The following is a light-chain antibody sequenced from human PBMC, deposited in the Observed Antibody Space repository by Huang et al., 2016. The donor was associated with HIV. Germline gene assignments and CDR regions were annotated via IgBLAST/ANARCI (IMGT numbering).Light chain of an antibody. CDR3: QQSYSTPFN. J-gene: IGKJ3*01. CDR2: GAS. Sequence: DIQMTQSPSSLSASVGDRVTVTCRASQTIKSYLNWYQQKPGKAPNLLIYGASSLESGVPSRFSGSGSGTDFTLTISSLQPEDFATYYCQQSYSTPFNFGPGTKVDI. CDR1: QTIKSY. V-gene: IGKV1-39*01.